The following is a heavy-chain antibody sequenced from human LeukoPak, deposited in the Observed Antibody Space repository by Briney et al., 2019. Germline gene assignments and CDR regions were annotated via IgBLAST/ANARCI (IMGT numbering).Heavy chain of an antibody. Sequence: PSGTLSLTCGASGVSITSTNWSSCVRHPPRQRLEVTGDVSLSGLTNYNPSLSSRVIMALDTSKNHLSLNLTSVTAADTAVYYCSRENGAFSPFGYWGQGTLVTVPS. CDR1: GVSITSTNW. J-gene: IGHJ4*02. CDR2: VSLSGLT. V-gene: IGHV4-4*02. D-gene: IGHD2-8*01. CDR3: SRENGAFSPFGY.